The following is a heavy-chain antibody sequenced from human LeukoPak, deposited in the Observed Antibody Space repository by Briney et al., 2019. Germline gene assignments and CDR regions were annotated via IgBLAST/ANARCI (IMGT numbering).Heavy chain of an antibody. CDR3: ARDRSYMDV. CDR1: GGSISSYY. Sequence: PSETLSLTCTVSGGSISSYYWSWIRQPPGKGLEWIGYIYTSGSTNYNPSLKSRVTISVDTSKNQFSLKLSSVTAADTAVYYCARDRSYMDVWGKGTTVTVSS. CDR2: IYTSGST. V-gene: IGHV4-4*09. J-gene: IGHJ6*03.